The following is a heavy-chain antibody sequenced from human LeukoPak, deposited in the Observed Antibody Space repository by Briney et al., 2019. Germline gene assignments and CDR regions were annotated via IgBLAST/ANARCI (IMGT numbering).Heavy chain of an antibody. V-gene: IGHV3-23*01. CDR3: AKRYCSGGSCYYY. Sequence: PGGSLRLSCAASGFTFSSYAMSWVRQAPGKGLEWISAISGSGGSTYYADSVKGRFTISRDNSKNTLYLQMNSLRAEDTAVYYCAKRYCSGGSCYYYWGQGTLVTVSS. CDR2: ISGSGGST. CDR1: GFTFSSYA. D-gene: IGHD2-15*01. J-gene: IGHJ4*02.